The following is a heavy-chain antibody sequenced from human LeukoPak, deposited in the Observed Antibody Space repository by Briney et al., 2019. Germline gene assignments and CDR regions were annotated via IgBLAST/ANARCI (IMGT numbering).Heavy chain of an antibody. Sequence: ASVKVSCKASGYRFTSYGIGWLRQAPGQGLEWVGWTSIYNGKTYYAQRLQDRVTMTTDTSTNTVYMELRSLTSDDTAVYCCARVCHIVVVTAEGGWFDPWGQGTLVTVSS. CDR2: TSIYNGKT. V-gene: IGHV1-18*01. D-gene: IGHD2-21*02. J-gene: IGHJ5*02. CDR1: GYRFTSYG. CDR3: ARVCHIVVVTAEGGWFDP.